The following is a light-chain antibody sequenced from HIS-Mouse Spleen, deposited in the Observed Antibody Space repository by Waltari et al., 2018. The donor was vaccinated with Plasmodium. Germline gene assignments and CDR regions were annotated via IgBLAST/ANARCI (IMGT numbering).Light chain of an antibody. CDR2: EDN. CDR1: ALPKKY. J-gene: IGLJ3*02. V-gene: IGLV3-10*01. Sequence: SYELTQPPSVSVSPGQTARITCSGDALPKKYAYWYQQKSGQAPVLVIYEDNKRPSGVPEKLSGSRSGTMATLTISGAQVEDEADYYCYSTDSSGNHRVFGGGTKLTVL. CDR3: YSTDSSGNHRV.